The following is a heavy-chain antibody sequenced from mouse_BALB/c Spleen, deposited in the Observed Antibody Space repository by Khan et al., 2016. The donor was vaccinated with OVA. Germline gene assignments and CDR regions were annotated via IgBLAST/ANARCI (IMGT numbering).Heavy chain of an antibody. CDR3: AIRNYFGYTFAY. CDR2: ISPGSGDT. D-gene: IGHD1-2*01. V-gene: IGHV1-77*01. Sequence: QIQLVQSGAELARPGASVKLSCTASGYTFTDYYINWVKQRTGQGLEWIGEISPGSGDTYYNERFMGKATLTADKSSSTAYMQLSSRTSEASACDCCAIRNYFGYTFAYWGQGTLVTVSA. CDR1: GYTFTDYY. J-gene: IGHJ3*01.